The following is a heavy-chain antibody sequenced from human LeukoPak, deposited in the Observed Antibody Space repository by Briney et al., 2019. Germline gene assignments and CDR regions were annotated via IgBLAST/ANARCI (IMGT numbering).Heavy chain of an antibody. Sequence: PGGSLRLSCAASGFTFSSYWMSWVRQAPGKGLEWVANIKQDGSEKYYVDSVKGRFTISRDNAKNSLYLQMNSLRAEDTAVYYCARDLRYYYDSSGSIIWGQGTLVTVSS. CDR1: GFTFSSYW. J-gene: IGHJ4*02. CDR3: ARDLRYYYDSSGSII. V-gene: IGHV3-7*01. CDR2: IKQDGSEK. D-gene: IGHD3-22*01.